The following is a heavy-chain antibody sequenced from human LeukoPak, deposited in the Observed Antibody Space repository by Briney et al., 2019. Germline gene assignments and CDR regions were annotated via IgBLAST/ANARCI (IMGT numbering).Heavy chain of an antibody. CDR3: ARETSQKGAHYMDV. J-gene: IGHJ6*03. V-gene: IGHV4-4*07. CDR2: IYTSGST. D-gene: IGHD3-16*01. Sequence: SETLSLTCTVSGGSISSYYWSWIRQPAGKGLEWIGRIYTSGSTNYNPSLKSRVTMSLDTSKNQFSLKLRSVTAADTAVYYCARETSQKGAHYMDVWGKGTTVTISS. CDR1: GGSISSYY.